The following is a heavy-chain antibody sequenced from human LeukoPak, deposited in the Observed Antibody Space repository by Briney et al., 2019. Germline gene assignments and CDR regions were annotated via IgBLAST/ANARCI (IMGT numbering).Heavy chain of an antibody. J-gene: IGHJ6*02. CDR1: GFTFSSYA. Sequence: GGSLRLSCAASGFTFSSYAMSWVRQAPGKGLEWVSAISGSGGSTYYADSVKGRFTISRDNSKNTLYLQMNSLRAEDTAVYYCAKNMVRGVVYYYYYYGMDVWGQGTTVTVSS. V-gene: IGHV3-23*01. CDR2: ISGSGGST. CDR3: AKNMVRGVVYYYYYYGMDV. D-gene: IGHD3-10*01.